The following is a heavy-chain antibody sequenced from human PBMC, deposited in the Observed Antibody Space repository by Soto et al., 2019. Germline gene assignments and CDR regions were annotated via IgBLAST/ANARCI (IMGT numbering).Heavy chain of an antibody. CDR2: IIPILGIA. CDR3: ARVVDYYGSGSYYKGALGSADY. CDR1: GGTFSSYT. V-gene: IGHV1-69*02. Sequence: QVQLVQSGAEVKKPGSSVKVSCKASGGTFSSYTISWVRQAPGQGLEWMGRIIPILGIANYAQKFQGRVTITADKSTSTAYMELSSLRSEDTAVYYCARVVDYYGSGSYYKGALGSADYWGQGTLVTVSS. D-gene: IGHD3-10*01. J-gene: IGHJ4*02.